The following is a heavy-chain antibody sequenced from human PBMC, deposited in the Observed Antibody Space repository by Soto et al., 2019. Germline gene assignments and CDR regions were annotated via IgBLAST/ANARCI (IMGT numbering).Heavy chain of an antibody. CDR1: GFTFSSYS. CDR2: ISSGSKTI. Sequence: VGSLRLSCAASGFTFSSYSVNWVRQAPGKGLEWVSYISSGSKTIYYADSVKGRFTVSRDNAKNSQYLQMNSLTDEDTAVYYCAREDILGVRSFDYWGRGTLVTVSS. J-gene: IGHJ4*02. D-gene: IGHD3-10*01. CDR3: AREDILGVRSFDY. V-gene: IGHV3-48*02.